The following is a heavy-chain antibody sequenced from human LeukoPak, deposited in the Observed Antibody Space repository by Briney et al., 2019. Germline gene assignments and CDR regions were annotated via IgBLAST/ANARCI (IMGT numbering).Heavy chain of an antibody. CDR1: EFTFGDYA. J-gene: IGHJ4*02. CDR2: IRSKAYGGTT. Sequence: GGSLRLSCTASEFTFGDYAMSWFRQVPGKGLEWVGFIRSKAYGGTTEYAASVKGRFTISRDDSKSIAYLQMNSLKTEDTAVYYCTRSVTGNGPDYWGQGTLVTVSS. V-gene: IGHV3-49*03. CDR3: TRSVTGNGPDY. D-gene: IGHD5-18*01.